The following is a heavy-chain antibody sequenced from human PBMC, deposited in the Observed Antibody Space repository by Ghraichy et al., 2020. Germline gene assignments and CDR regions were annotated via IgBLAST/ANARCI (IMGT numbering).Heavy chain of an antibody. V-gene: IGHV1-3*01. CDR2: INAGNGNT. CDR1: GYIFTNYG. J-gene: IGHJ4*02. Sequence: ASVKVSCRTSGYIFTNYGIHWVRQAPGQRLEWMGWINAGNGNTKYSQRFQGKITITRDTSASTVYMQLNSLRSEDTAMYYCARVPAALFDYWGQGTLVTVSS. D-gene: IGHD2-2*01. CDR3: ARVPAALFDY.